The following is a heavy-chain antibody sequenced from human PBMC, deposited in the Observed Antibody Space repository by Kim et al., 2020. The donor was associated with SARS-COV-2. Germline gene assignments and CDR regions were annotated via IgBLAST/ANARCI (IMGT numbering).Heavy chain of an antibody. CDR1: GGPISSYY. D-gene: IGHD3-10*01. CDR2: IYYSGST. V-gene: IGHV4-59*08. Sequence: SETLSLTCTVSGGPISSYYWSWIRQPPGKGLEWIGYIYYSGSTNYNPSLKSRVTITVDTSKNQFSLKLSSVTAADTAVYYCASLQGRGVGYGMDGWGQG. CDR3: ASLQGRGVGYGMDG. J-gene: IGHJ6*01.